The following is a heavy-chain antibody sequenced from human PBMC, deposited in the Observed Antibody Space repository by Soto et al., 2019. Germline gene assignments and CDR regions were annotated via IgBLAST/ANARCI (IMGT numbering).Heavy chain of an antibody. J-gene: IGHJ4*02. D-gene: IGHD6-6*01. CDR1: GFPFTSFF. CDR2: INPSRGSA. CDR3: ARAREPEYSSSIFFDY. Sequence: ASVKVSCKASGFPFTSFFIHWVRQAPGQGLEWMGVINPSRGSANYAQKFQGRLTLTRDTSSSTVYMDLSSLKSEDTALYYCARAREPEYSSSIFFDYWGRGTLVTVSS. V-gene: IGHV1-46*01.